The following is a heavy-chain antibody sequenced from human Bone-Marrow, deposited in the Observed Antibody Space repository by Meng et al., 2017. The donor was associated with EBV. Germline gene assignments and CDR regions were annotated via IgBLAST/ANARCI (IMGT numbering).Heavy chain of an antibody. CDR2: LIPMSDAP. V-gene: IGHV1-69*01. CDR3: ASESGRGFTPDY. Sequence: QVELGQCGAEVKKPGHSVKVSCKPSGGSFRSDALGWVRLAPGQGLEWMGGLIPMSDAPHYAQKFQGRVTITADESTSTHYMDLSGLRSEDTAVYYCASESGRGFTPDYWGQGTLVTV. CDR1: GGSFRSDA. J-gene: IGHJ4*02. D-gene: IGHD3-10*01.